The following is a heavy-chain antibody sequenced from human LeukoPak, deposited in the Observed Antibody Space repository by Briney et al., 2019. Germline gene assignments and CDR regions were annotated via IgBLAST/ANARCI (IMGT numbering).Heavy chain of an antibody. CDR2: IYYSGST. J-gene: IGHJ3*02. Sequence: PSETLSLTCTVSGGSISSYYWSWIRQPPGKGLEWIGYIYYSGSTSYNPSLKSRVTISVDTSKNQFSLKLSSVTAADTAVYYCATTFYDSSAPDAFDIWGQGAMVTVSS. CDR3: ATTFYDSSAPDAFDI. CDR1: GGSISSYY. V-gene: IGHV4-59*01. D-gene: IGHD3-22*01.